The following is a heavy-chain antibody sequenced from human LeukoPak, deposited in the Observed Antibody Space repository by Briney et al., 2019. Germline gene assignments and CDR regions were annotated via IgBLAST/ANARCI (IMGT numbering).Heavy chain of an antibody. V-gene: IGHV3-15*01. Sequence: GGSLRLSCAASGLTFSNAWMSWFRQAPGKGLEWVGRIKSKTDGGTTDYAAPVKGRFTISRDNSKNTLYLQMDSLRAEDTAVYYCAKDLRIFGLGYYYMDVWGKGTTVTVSS. CDR3: AKDLRIFGLGYYYMDV. J-gene: IGHJ6*03. CDR2: IKSKTDGGTT. D-gene: IGHD3/OR15-3a*01. CDR1: GLTFSNAW.